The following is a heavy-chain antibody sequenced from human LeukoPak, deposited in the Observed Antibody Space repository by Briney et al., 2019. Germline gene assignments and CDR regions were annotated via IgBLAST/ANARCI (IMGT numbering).Heavy chain of an antibody. CDR1: GGSISSYY. D-gene: IGHD6-19*01. V-gene: IGHV4-59*01. CDR2: IYYSGST. J-gene: IGHJ5*02. CDR3: ARGMNSGWSYWFDP. Sequence: PSETLSLTCTASGGSISSYYWSWIRQPPGKGLEWIGYIYYSGSTNYNPSLKSRVTISVDTSKNQFSLKLSSVTAADTAVYYCARGMNSGWSYWFDPWGQGTLVTVSS.